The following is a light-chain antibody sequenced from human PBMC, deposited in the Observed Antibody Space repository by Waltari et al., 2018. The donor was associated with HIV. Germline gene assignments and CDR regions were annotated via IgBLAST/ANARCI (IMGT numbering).Light chain of an antibody. Sequence: DIQMTQFPSTLSASVGDRITITCRASPSINFWLAWYQQKPGKAPKLLIYKASNLETGVPSRLCGSGSGTEYTPTITSLQPEDFATYYCQQYDKYSGTFGPGTKVDIK. J-gene: IGKJ3*01. CDR3: QQYDKYSGT. V-gene: IGKV1-5*03. CDR2: KAS. CDR1: PSINFW.